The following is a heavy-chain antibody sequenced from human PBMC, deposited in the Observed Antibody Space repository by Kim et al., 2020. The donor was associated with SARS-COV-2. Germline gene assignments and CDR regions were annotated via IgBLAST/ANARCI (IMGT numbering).Heavy chain of an antibody. Sequence: SVKVSCKASGGTFSSYAISWVRQAPGQGLEWMGGIIPIFGTANYAQKFQGRVTITADESTSTAYMELSSLRSEDTAVYYCARGPRQITMGEYYYGMDVWGQGTTVTVSS. J-gene: IGHJ6*02. V-gene: IGHV1-69*13. D-gene: IGHD3-10*01. CDR2: IIPIFGTA. CDR1: GGTFSSYA. CDR3: ARGPRQITMGEYYYGMDV.